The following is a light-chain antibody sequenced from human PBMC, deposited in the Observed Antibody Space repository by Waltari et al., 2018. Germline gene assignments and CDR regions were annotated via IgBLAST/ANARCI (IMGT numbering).Light chain of an antibody. CDR3: SSYITTNTLEL. Sequence: QSALTQPASVSGYPGQSITISCTGTRSDVGSYNYVSWYQQHPGKAPKLMIYDVRYRPSGVSDRFSGATSGNTASLTISGLQAEDEADYYCSSYITTNTLELFGGGTSLTVL. J-gene: IGLJ2*01. CDR2: DVR. V-gene: IGLV2-14*03. CDR1: RSDVGSYNY.